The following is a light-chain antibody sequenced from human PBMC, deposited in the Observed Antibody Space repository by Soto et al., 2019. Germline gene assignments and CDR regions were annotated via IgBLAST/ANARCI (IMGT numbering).Light chain of an antibody. V-gene: IGKV1-5*03. J-gene: IGKJ3*01. CDR1: QSISTW. CDR2: KAS. Sequence: DIQMTQSPSTLSASVGDRVTITCRASQSISTWLAWFQQKPGRAPKLLIYKASSLESGVPSRFSGSGSGTEFTLTISSLQPDDFATYYCQQYNSYPLTFXPGTKVDIK. CDR3: QQYNSYPLT.